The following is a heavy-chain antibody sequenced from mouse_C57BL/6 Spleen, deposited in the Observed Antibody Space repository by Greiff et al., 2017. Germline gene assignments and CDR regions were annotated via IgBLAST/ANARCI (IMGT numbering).Heavy chain of an antibody. CDR2: ISSGSSTI. CDR3: ARGYPYWYFDV. J-gene: IGHJ1*03. Sequence: EVQLVESGGGLVKPGGSLKLSCAASGFTFSDYGMPWVRQAPEKGLEWVAYISSGSSTIYYADTVKGRFTISRDNAKNTLFLQMTSLRSEDTAMYYCARGYPYWYFDVWGTGTTVTVSS. CDR1: GFTFSDYG. D-gene: IGHD2-2*01. V-gene: IGHV5-17*01.